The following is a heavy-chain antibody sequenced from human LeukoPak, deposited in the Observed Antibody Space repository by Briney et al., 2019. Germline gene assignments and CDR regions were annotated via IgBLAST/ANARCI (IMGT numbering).Heavy chain of an antibody. CDR3: ARGYCTNGVCYYFDY. D-gene: IGHD2-8*01. CDR1: GGSISSSSYY. Sequence: SETLSLTCTVSGGSISSSSYYWGWIRQPPGKGLEWIGYIYHSGSTYYNPSLKSRVTISVDRSKNQFSLKLSSVTAAGTAVYYCARGYCTNGVCYYFDYWGQGTLVTSPQ. V-gene: IGHV4-39*07. CDR2: IYHSGST. J-gene: IGHJ4*02.